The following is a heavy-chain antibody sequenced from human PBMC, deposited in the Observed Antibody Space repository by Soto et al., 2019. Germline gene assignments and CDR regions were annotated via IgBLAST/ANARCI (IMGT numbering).Heavy chain of an antibody. CDR2: IYYSGST. V-gene: IGHV4-30-4*01. Sequence: QVQLQESGPGLVKPSQTLSLTCTVSGGSISSGDYYWSWIRQPPGKGLEWIGYIYYSGSTYYNPSLKSRVTISVDTSKNQFSLKLSSVTAADTAVYYCARETSYYYESSGIDYWGQGTLVTVSS. D-gene: IGHD3-22*01. CDR3: ARETSYYYESSGIDY. CDR1: GGSISSGDYY. J-gene: IGHJ4*02.